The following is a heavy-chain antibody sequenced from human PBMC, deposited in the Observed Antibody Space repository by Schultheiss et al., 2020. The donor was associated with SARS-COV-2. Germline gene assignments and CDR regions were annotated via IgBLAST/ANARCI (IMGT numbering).Heavy chain of an antibody. V-gene: IGHV3-13*01. Sequence: GGSLRLSCAASGFTFDDYAMHWVRQAPGKGLEWVSAIGTAGDTYYPDSVKGRFTISRDNAKNSLYLQMNSLRAEDTAVYYCARVDDSSGYYYMYYYGMDVWGQGTTVTVSS. CDR3: ARVDDSSGYYYMYYYGMDV. J-gene: IGHJ6*02. D-gene: IGHD3-22*01. CDR1: GFTFDDYA. CDR2: IGTAGDT.